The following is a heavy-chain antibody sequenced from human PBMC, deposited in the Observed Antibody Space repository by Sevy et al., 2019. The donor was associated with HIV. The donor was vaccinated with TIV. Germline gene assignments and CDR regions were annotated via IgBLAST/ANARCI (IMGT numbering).Heavy chain of an antibody. D-gene: IGHD1-1*01. CDR1: GGSFSGYY. V-gene: IGHV4-34*01. CDR3: ARGEGALEAHFDP. J-gene: IGHJ5*02. Sequence: SETLSLTCAVYGGSFSGYYWSWIRQPPGKGLEWIGQINHSGSTNYNPSLKSRLTISVDTSKNQFSLKLSSVTAADTAVYYCARGEGALEAHFDPWGQGTLVTVSS. CDR2: INHSGST.